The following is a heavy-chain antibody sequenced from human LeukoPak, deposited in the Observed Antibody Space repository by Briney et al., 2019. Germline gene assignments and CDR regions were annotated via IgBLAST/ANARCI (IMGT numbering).Heavy chain of an antibody. Sequence: GGSLRLSCAASGFTFSSYAMSWVRQAPGKGLEWVSAISGSGGSTYYADSVRGRFTISRDNSKNTLYLQMNSLRAEDTAVYYCAKDGQQLVHRNWFDPWGQGTLVTVSS. CDR3: AKDGQQLVHRNWFDP. CDR2: ISGSGGST. CDR1: GFTFSSYA. V-gene: IGHV3-23*01. J-gene: IGHJ5*02. D-gene: IGHD6-13*01.